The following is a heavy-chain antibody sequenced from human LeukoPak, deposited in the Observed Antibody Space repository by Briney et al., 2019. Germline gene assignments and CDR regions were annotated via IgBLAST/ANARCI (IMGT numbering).Heavy chain of an antibody. V-gene: IGHV4-59*01. CDR2: ISYSGST. J-gene: IGHJ5*02. Sequence: PSETLSLTCTVSGGSISSYYWSWIRQPPGKGLEWIGYISYSGSTNYNPSLKSRVTISVDTSKNQFSLKLSSVTAADTAVYYCARGRKITIFEWFDPWGQGTLVTVSS. D-gene: IGHD3-3*01. CDR1: GGSISSYY. CDR3: ARGRKITIFEWFDP.